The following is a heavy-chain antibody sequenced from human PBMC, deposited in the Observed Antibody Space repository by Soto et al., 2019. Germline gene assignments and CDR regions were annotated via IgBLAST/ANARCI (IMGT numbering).Heavy chain of an antibody. V-gene: IGHV1-69*01. CDR3: ARVIVGGPRNYYFYGIDV. Sequence: QVQLVQSGAEVKNPGSSVKVSCKASGGTFGNYAINWVRQAPGQGLEWMGGTIPIFGTANYARKFQGRVAITADESTSPAYVELNRLRSEDTAVYFCARVIVGGPRNYYFYGIDVWGTGTTVTVSS. CDR2: TIPIFGTA. D-gene: IGHD1-26*01. CDR1: GGTFGNYA. J-gene: IGHJ6*04.